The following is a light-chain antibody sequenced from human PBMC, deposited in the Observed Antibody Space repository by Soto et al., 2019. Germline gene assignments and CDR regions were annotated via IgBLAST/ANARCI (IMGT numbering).Light chain of an antibody. J-gene: IGKJ4*01. CDR1: QSVSSY. Sequence: EIVLTQSPATLSLSPGERATLSCRASQSVSSYLAWYQQKPGQAPRLLIYDASNRATGIPARFSGSGSGTDFTLTISSLEPEDFAVYYCQLPLTFGGGTTVAI. V-gene: IGKV3-11*01. CDR3: QLPLT. CDR2: DAS.